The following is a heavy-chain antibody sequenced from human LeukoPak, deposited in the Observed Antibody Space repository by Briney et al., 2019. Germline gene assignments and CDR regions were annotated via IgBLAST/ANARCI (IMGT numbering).Heavy chain of an antibody. D-gene: IGHD6-19*01. CDR3: ARSGGIAVAAFDY. Sequence: SETLSLTCAVYGGSFNDYYWRWLRQPPGKGLEWLGEINHSGSTNYNPSLKSRVTISVDTSMNQFSLKLSSVTAADTAVYYCARSGGIAVAAFDYWGQGTLVTVSS. CDR1: GGSFNDYY. CDR2: INHSGST. V-gene: IGHV4-34*01. J-gene: IGHJ4*02.